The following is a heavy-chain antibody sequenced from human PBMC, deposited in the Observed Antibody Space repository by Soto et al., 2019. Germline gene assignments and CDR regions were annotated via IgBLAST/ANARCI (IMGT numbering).Heavy chain of an antibody. Sequence: RASVKVSCKASGGTFSSYAISWVRQAPGQGLEWMGGIIPILGTANYAQKFQGRVTITADKSTSTAYMELSSLRSEDTAVYYCARERSNHDAFDIWGQGTMVTVSS. D-gene: IGHD4-4*01. CDR3: ARERSNHDAFDI. CDR1: GGTFSSYA. CDR2: IIPILGTA. V-gene: IGHV1-69*10. J-gene: IGHJ3*02.